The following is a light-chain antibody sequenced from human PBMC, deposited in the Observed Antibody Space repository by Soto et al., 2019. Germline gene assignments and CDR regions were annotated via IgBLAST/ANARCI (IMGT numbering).Light chain of an antibody. CDR2: GAS. CDR1: QSVSSSY. J-gene: IGKJ4*01. CDR3: QQYGSSLLT. V-gene: IGKV3-20*01. Sequence: EMVLTQSPGTLYLSPGERATLSCRASQSVSSSYLAWYLQKPGQAPRLLIYGASSRATGIPDRFSGSGSGTDFTLAISRLEPEDFAVYYCQQYGSSLLTFGGGTKVEIK.